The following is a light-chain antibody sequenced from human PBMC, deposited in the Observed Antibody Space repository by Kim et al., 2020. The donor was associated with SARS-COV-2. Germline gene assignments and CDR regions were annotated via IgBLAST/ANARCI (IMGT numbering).Light chain of an antibody. CDR2: DAS. V-gene: IGKV3-20*01. J-gene: IGKJ4*01. Sequence: SPGEISTLSLRASSGVRRNSLAWYHQKPGQAPRLLIYDASIRATGIPDRFSGSGSGTDFTLTINRLAPEDFAVYFCQQYDNSLLTFGGGTKVDIK. CDR3: QQYDNSLLT. CDR1: SGVRRNS.